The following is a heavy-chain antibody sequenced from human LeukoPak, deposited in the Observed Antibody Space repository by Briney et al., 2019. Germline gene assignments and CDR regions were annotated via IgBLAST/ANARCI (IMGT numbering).Heavy chain of an antibody. CDR3: AKDLAHYGSDTFDY. Sequence: GRSLRLSCAASGFTFDDYAMHWVRQAPGKGLEWVSGISWNSGSIGYADSVKGRFTISRGNAKNSLYLQMNSLRAEDTALYYCAKDLAHYGSDTFDYWGQGTLVTVSS. CDR1: GFTFDDYA. CDR2: ISWNSGSI. D-gene: IGHD3-10*01. J-gene: IGHJ4*02. V-gene: IGHV3-9*01.